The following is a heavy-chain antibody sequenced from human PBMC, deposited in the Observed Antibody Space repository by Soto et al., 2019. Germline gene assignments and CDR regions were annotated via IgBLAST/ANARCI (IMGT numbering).Heavy chain of an antibody. CDR1: GGSISSGGYY. V-gene: IGHV4-31*03. CDR3: ARGVLRTYGMDV. CDR2: IYYSGST. J-gene: IGHJ6*02. Sequence: PSETLSLTCTVSGGSISSGGYYWSWIRQHPGKGLEWIGYIYYSGSTYYNPSLKSRVTISVDTSKNQFSLKLSSVTAADTAVYYCARGVLRTYGMDVWGQGTTVTVSS. D-gene: IGHD3-10*01.